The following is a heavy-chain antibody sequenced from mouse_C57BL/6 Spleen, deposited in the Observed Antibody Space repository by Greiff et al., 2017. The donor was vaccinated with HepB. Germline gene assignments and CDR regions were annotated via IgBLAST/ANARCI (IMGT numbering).Heavy chain of an antibody. D-gene: IGHD2-2*01. Sequence: QVQLQQPGAELVMPGASVKLSCKASGYTFTSYWMHWVKQRPGQGLEWIGEIDPSDSYTNYNQKFKGKSTLTVDKSSSTAYMELSSLTSEDSAVYDCARGGYDGAYWGQGTLVTVSA. V-gene: IGHV1-69*01. J-gene: IGHJ3*01. CDR1: GYTFTSYW. CDR2: IDPSDSYT. CDR3: ARGGYDGAY.